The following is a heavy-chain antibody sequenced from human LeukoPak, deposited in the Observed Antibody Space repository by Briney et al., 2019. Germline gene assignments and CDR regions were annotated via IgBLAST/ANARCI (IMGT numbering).Heavy chain of an antibody. J-gene: IGHJ6*02. CDR1: GFTFSSYA. D-gene: IGHD3-10*01. CDR3: AKGYSGSYGSDYYYGMDV. Sequence: GGSLRLSCAASGFTFSSYAMSWVRQAPGKGLEWVSAISGSGGSTYYADSVKGRFTISRGNSKNTLYLQMNSLRAEDTAVYYCAKGYSGSYGSDYYYGMDVWGQGTTVTVSS. CDR2: ISGSGGST. V-gene: IGHV3-23*01.